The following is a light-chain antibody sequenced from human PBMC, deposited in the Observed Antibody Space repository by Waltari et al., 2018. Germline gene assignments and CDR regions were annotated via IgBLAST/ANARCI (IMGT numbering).Light chain of an antibody. CDR1: QGSNTF. CDR2: SAS. J-gene: IGKJ2*01. CDR3: LQVNRYPHT. V-gene: IGKV1-9*01. Sequence: DIQLTQSPYFLSASVGDRVTITCRASQGSNTFLAWYQHKPGQAPNLLIYSASTLQSGVPSRLSGSGSGTDFTLTISGLQPEDYATYYCLQVNRYPHTFGQGTKLEIK.